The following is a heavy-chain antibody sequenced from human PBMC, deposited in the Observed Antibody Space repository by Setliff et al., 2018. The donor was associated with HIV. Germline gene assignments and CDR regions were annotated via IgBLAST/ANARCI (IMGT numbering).Heavy chain of an antibody. J-gene: IGHJ6*03. V-gene: IGHV4-34*01. CDR2: INHSGST. Sequence: SETLSLTCAVYGGSFSDHYWSWIRQPPGKGLEWIGEINHSGSTNYNSSLKSRVTISVDTSKNQFSLKLSSVTAADTAVYYCARARFWSGYYTGDNYYYMDVWGKGTTVTVSS. CDR1: GGSFSDHY. D-gene: IGHD3-3*01. CDR3: ARARFWSGYYTGDNYYYMDV.